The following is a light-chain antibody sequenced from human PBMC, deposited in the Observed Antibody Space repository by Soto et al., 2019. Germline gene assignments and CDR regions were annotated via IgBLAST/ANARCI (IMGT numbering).Light chain of an antibody. J-gene: IGKJ1*01. CDR1: QSISNW. CDR2: DAS. Sequence: DIQMTQSPSTLSASVGDRVTITCRASQSISNWLAWYQQKLGNAPKLLIYDASSLQSGVPSRFSGSGSGTEFTLTITSLQPDDFATYYCQQYNSYSGTFGQGTKVDIK. CDR3: QQYNSYSGT. V-gene: IGKV1-5*01.